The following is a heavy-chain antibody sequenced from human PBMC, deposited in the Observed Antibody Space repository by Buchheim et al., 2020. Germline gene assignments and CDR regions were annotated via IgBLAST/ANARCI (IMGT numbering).Heavy chain of an antibody. CDR2: IYYSGST. CDR1: VGSISSSSYY. Sequence: QLQLQESGPGLVKPSETLSLTCTVSVGSISSSSYYWGWIRQPPGKGLEWIGSIYYSGSTYYNPSLKSRVTISVDTSKNQFSLKRSSVTAADTAVYYCARLYDFWSGQPAAPDYWGQGTL. V-gene: IGHV4-39*01. J-gene: IGHJ4*02. CDR3: ARLYDFWSGQPAAPDY. D-gene: IGHD3-3*01.